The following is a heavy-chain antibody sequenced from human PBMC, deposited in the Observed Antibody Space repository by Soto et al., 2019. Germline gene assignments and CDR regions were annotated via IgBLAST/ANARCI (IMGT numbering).Heavy chain of an antibody. D-gene: IGHD3-22*01. V-gene: IGHV4-59*01. Sequence: SETLSLTCTVSGGSINDYYWGWIRQPPGKGLEWIGHVSSSGSTKYTPSLQSRVTISVGTSKKQFSLKLNSVTAADTAVYYCARGEGNYYDRSGHYVNWLDPWGQGKMVTVSS. J-gene: IGHJ5*02. CDR3: ARGEGNYYDRSGHYVNWLDP. CDR1: GGSINDYY. CDR2: VSSSGST.